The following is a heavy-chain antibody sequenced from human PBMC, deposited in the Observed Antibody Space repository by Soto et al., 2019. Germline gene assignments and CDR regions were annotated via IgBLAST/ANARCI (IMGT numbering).Heavy chain of an antibody. CDR3: AHRRVRWLGLEAFDI. CDR2: IYWDDDK. J-gene: IGHJ3*02. CDR1: GFSLSTSGVG. D-gene: IGHD4-17*01. Sequence: QITLKESGPTLVKPTQTLTLTCTFSGFSLSTSGVGVGWIRQPPGKALEWLALIYWDDDKRYSPSLKSRLTITKDTSQNQVVLTMANMDPVDTATYYCAHRRVRWLGLEAFDIWGQGKKVTVSS. V-gene: IGHV2-5*02.